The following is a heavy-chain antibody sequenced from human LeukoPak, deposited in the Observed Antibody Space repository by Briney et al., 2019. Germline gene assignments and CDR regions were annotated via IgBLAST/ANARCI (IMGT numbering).Heavy chain of an antibody. CDR3: ASLRSVVIASIDY. CDR1: GFTFSSYS. D-gene: IGHD2-21*01. J-gene: IGHJ4*02. CDR2: ISSSSTI. Sequence: GGSLRLSCAASGFTFSSYSMNWVRQAPGKGLEWVSYISSSSTIYYADSVKGRFTISRDNAKNSLYLQMNSLRAEDTAVYYCASLRSVVIASIDYWGQGTLVTVSS. V-gene: IGHV3-48*01.